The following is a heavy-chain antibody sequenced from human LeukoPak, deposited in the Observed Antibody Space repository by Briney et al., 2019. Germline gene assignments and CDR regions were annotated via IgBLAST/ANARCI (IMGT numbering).Heavy chain of an antibody. Sequence: SETLSLTCTVSGGSISSYYWSWIRQPPGKGLEWIGYIYYSGSTNYNPSLKSRVTISVDTSKNQFSLKVNSVTAADTAVYYCARGAAVRGVIPSYWYLDLWGRGTLVTVSS. V-gene: IGHV4-59*08. D-gene: IGHD3-10*01. CDR3: ARGAAVRGVIPSYWYLDL. CDR1: GGSISSYY. J-gene: IGHJ2*01. CDR2: IYYSGST.